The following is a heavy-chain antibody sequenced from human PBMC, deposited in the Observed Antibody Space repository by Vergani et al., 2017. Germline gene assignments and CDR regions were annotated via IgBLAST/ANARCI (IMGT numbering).Heavy chain of an antibody. CDR3: ARPSAPGDYDALDI. D-gene: IGHD4-17*01. CDR2: IYSGGST. CDR1: GFTVSSNY. Sequence: EVQVVETGGGLVQPGGSLRLSCAASGFTVSSNYMSCVRQAPGKGLEWVSVIYSGGSTYYADSVKGRFIISRDNSKNTLYLQMNSLRAEDTAVYHCARPSAPGDYDALDIWGQGTMVTVSS. V-gene: IGHV3-66*04. J-gene: IGHJ3*02.